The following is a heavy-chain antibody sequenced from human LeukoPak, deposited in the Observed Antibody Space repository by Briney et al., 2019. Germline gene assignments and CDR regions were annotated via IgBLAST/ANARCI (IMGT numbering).Heavy chain of an antibody. Sequence: SETLSLTCAVYGGSFSGYYWSWIRQSPGKGLEWIGYIYYSGTTNYNPSLKSRVTISVDRSKNQFSLQLRSVTAADTAVYYCAREDPQTTVPEGMDVWGQGTTVTVSS. V-gene: IGHV4-59*01. J-gene: IGHJ6*02. CDR2: IYYSGTT. CDR1: GGSFSGYY. D-gene: IGHD4-17*01. CDR3: AREDPQTTVPEGMDV.